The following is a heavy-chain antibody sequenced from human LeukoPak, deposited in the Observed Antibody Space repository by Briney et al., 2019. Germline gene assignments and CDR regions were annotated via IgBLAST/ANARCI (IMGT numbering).Heavy chain of an antibody. CDR2: ISSSGSTI. CDR3: ARERMYSGSGSTYPYYDY. CDR1: GFTFSSYE. J-gene: IGHJ4*02. D-gene: IGHD3-10*01. V-gene: IGHV3-48*03. Sequence: GGSLRLSCAASGFTFSSYEMNWVRQAPGKGLEWVSYISSSGSTIYYADSVKGRFTISRDNAKNSLYLEMNSLRAEDTAEYFCARERMYSGSGSTYPYYDYWGQGTLVTVSS.